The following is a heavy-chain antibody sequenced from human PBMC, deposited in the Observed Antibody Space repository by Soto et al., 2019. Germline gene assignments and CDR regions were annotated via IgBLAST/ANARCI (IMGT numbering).Heavy chain of an antibody. D-gene: IGHD3-22*01. J-gene: IGHJ4*02. CDR1: GGTFSSYA. CDR2: IIPIFGTA. V-gene: IGHV1-69*01. Sequence: QVQLVQSGAEVKKPGSSVKVSCKASGGTFSSYAISWVRQAPGQGLEWMGGIIPIFGTANYAQKFQGRVTITADESTSTAYMELSSRRSEDTAVYYCARVGNYYDSSGYLGPGDYWGQGTLVTVSS. CDR3: ARVGNYYDSSGYLGPGDY.